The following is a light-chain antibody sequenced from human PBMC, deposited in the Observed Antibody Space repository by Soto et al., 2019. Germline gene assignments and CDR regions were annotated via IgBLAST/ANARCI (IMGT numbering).Light chain of an antibody. CDR3: LQDHNYPWT. V-gene: IGKV1-6*01. J-gene: IGKJ1*01. CDR2: DAS. CDR1: QGISSY. Sequence: AIQLTQSPSSLSASVGDRVTITCRASQGISSYLGWYQQKPGKAPNLLIYDASTLHSGVPSRFSGGGSGTDFTLTISSLQPEDFATYYCLQDHNYPWTFGQGTKVEVK.